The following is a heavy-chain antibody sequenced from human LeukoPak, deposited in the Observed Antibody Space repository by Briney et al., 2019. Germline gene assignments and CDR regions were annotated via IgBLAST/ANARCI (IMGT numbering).Heavy chain of an antibody. CDR1: GFTFSTYL. J-gene: IGHJ4*02. Sequence: PGGSLRLSCAASGFTFSTYLMTWVRQAPGKGLEWVANIKQDGSETYYVDSVRGRFTISRDNAKESLYLQMNSLRAEDTAVYYCVRDRGIAVQTLFDYGSRGTLVTVSS. CDR3: VRDRGIAVQTLFDY. D-gene: IGHD1-1*01. CDR2: IKQDGSET. V-gene: IGHV3-7*01.